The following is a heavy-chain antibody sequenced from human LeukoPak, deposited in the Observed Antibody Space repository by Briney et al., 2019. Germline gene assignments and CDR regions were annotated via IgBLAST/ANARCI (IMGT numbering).Heavy chain of an antibody. D-gene: IGHD6-19*01. J-gene: IGHJ6*02. CDR3: ARDPSGRGMDV. CDR2: IGIAGDT. Sequence: PGGSLRLSCAASGFTFSSYDMQWVCQVIGKGLEWVSAIGIAGDTHYSGSVKGRFTISRENAKNSLYLQMNSLRAGDTAVYYCARDPSGRGMDVWGQGTTVTVSS. V-gene: IGHV3-13*01. CDR1: GFTFSSYD.